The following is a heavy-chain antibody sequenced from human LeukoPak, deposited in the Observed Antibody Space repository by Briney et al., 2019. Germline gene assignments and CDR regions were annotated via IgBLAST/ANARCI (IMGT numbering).Heavy chain of an antibody. CDR3: ARIRVIEMATSGFDY. D-gene: IGHD5-24*01. Sequence: SGPTLVNPTQTLTPTCTFSGFSLSTSGMCVSWIRQPPGKALEWLARIDWDDDKYYSTSLKTRLTISKDTSKNQVVLTMTNMDPVDTATYYCARIRVIEMATSGFDYWGQGTLVTVSS. V-gene: IGHV2-70*11. CDR2: IDWDDDK. CDR1: GFSLSTSGMC. J-gene: IGHJ4*02.